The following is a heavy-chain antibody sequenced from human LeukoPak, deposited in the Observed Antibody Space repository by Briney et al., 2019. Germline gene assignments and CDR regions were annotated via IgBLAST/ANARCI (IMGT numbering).Heavy chain of an antibody. V-gene: IGHV5-51*01. CDR1: GYRFSTYW. Sequence: GESLKISCEGSGYRFSTYWIGWVRQMPGNRLEWMGIIYPGDSDITYSPSFEGQVTISVDKSINTAYLQWSSLKASDTAMYYCARQRVDYGISPFDYWGQGTLVTVSS. J-gene: IGHJ4*02. D-gene: IGHD4/OR15-4a*01. CDR3: ARQRVDYGISPFDY. CDR2: IYPGDSDI.